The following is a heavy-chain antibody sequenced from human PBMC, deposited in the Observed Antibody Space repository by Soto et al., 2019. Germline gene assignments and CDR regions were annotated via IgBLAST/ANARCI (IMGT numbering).Heavy chain of an antibody. D-gene: IGHD3-10*01. CDR1: GFTFSSYA. J-gene: IGHJ4*02. V-gene: IGHV3-23*01. CDR3: AKDFLPVLLWFGAPFDY. Sequence: PGGSLRLSCAASGFTFSSYAMSWVRQAPGKGLEWVSAMSGSCGSTYFADSVKGRFTISRDNSKNTLYLQMNNLRAEDTAVFYCAKDFLPVLLWFGAPFDYWGQGTLVTVSS. CDR2: MSGSCGST.